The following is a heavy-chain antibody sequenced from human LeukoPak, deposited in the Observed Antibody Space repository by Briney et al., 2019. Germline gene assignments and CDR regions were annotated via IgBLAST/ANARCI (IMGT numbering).Heavy chain of an antibody. CDR2: INQDGSEE. J-gene: IGHJ3*02. Sequence: GGSLRLSCAASGFTFSIYWMSWVRQVPGKGLEWVANINQDGSEEYYVDSVKGRFTISRDNAKNSLYLQMNSLRAKDTAVYFCARGVKSAVWQAFDIWGQGTMVTVSS. CDR3: ARGVKSAVWQAFDI. D-gene: IGHD6-13*01. V-gene: IGHV3-7*04. CDR1: GFTFSIYW.